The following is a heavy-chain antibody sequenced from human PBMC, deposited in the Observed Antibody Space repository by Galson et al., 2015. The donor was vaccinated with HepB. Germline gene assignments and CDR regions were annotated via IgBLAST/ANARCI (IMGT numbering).Heavy chain of an antibody. CDR1: GDTFPRFG. CDR2: IYPGDSDT. Sequence: KVSCKASGDTFPRFGIGWVRQMPGKGLEWIGIIYPGDSDTRYSPSFQGQVSISADKSISAAYLQWSSLKASDTAMYYCATGRQAFDIWGQGTMVTVSS. J-gene: IGHJ3*02. V-gene: IGHV5-51*01. CDR3: ATGRQAFDI.